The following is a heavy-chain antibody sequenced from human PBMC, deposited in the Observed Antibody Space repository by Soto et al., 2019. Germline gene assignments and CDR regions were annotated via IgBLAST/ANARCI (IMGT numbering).Heavy chain of an antibody. V-gene: IGHV1-18*01. CDR1: GYTFSSYG. J-gene: IGHJ4*02. Sequence: QVQLVQSGAEVKKPGASVKVSCKASGYTFSSYGISWVRQAPGQGVEGRGWISAYNGNTKYAQKLQGRVTMTTDTPTSTAYMEPSSLRSDDTAVYYCARREVGTPLDVDSWGQGTRVTVSS. D-gene: IGHD1-26*01. CDR3: ARREVGTPLDVDS. CDR2: ISAYNGNT.